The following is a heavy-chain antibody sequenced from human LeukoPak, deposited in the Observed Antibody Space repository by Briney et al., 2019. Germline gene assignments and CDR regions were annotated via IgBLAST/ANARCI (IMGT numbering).Heavy chain of an antibody. J-gene: IGHJ6*03. V-gene: IGHV3-21*01. CDR3: ARPGGSGSYTPNPQGDYYYYMDV. CDR2: ISSRSSSI. Sequence: GGSLRLSCAASGFTFSSYSMNWVRQAPGKGLEYVSSISSRSSSIYYADSVKGRFTISRDNAKNSLYLQMISLRAEDTAVYYCARPGGSGSYTPNPQGDYYYYMDVWGKGTTVTVSS. D-gene: IGHD3-10*01. CDR1: GFTFSSYS.